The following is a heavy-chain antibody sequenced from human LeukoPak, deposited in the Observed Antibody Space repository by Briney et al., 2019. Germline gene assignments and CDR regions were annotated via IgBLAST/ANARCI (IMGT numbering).Heavy chain of an antibody. CDR1: GFTFSSYA. CDR3: AKDSSTNYYGSGSYPFNWFDP. V-gene: IGHV3-23*01. D-gene: IGHD3-10*01. CDR2: ISGSGGST. J-gene: IGHJ5*02. Sequence: GGSLRLSCAASGFTFSSYAMSWVRQAPGKGLEWVSAISGSGGSTYYADSVKGRFAISRDNSKNTLYLQMNSLRAEDTAVYYCAKDSSTNYYGSGSYPFNWFDPWGQGTLVTVSS.